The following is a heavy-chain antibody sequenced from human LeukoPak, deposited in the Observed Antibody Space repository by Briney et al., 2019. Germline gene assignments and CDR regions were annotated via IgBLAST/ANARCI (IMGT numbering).Heavy chain of an antibody. CDR2: IYSGGST. Sequence: QTGGSLRLSCAASGFTFSSYAMSWVRQAPGKGLEWVSVIYSGGSTYYADSVKGRFTISRDNSKNTLYLQMNSLRAEDTAVYYCARGILWFGEDYWGQGTLVTVSS. CDR1: GFTFSSYA. D-gene: IGHD3-10*01. V-gene: IGHV3-53*01. CDR3: ARGILWFGEDY. J-gene: IGHJ4*02.